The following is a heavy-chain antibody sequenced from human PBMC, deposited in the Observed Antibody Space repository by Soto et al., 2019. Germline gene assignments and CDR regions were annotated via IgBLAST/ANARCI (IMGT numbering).Heavy chain of an antibody. CDR1: GFTFNTYA. CDR2: ISASGDTT. J-gene: IGHJ4*02. CDR3: AXERGLAKQWLLLGYFDH. Sequence: GGSLRLSCAASGFTFNTYALTWVRQAPGKGLEWVSAISASGDTTYYVDSVKGRFTISRDNSKKTLFLQMSSLRAEDTAVYYCAXERGLAKQWLLLGYFDHWGQGALVTVSS. D-gene: IGHD6-19*01. V-gene: IGHV3-23*01.